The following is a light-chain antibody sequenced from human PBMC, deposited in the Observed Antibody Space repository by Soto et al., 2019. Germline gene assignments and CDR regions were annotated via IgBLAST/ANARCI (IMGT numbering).Light chain of an antibody. CDR3: QQRGDWPPIT. CDR1: QTISSW. V-gene: IGKV1-5*03. Sequence: DIQMTQSPSTLSGSVGDRVTITCRPSQTISSWLAWYQQKPGKAPKLLIYKASTLKSGVPSRFSGSGSGTDFTLTISSLEPEDFAVYYCQQRGDWPPITFGQGTRLEIK. CDR2: KAS. J-gene: IGKJ5*01.